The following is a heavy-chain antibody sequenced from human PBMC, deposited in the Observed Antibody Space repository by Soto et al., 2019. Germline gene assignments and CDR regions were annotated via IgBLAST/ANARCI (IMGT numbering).Heavy chain of an antibody. Sequence: GGSLRLSCAASGFTFSSYAIHWVRQAPGKGLEWVAVISYDGGNKYYADSVKGRFTISRDNSKNTLYLQMNSLRAEDTAVYYCARDREVTGWYLFDYWGQGTLVTAPQ. V-gene: IGHV3-30-3*01. CDR1: GFTFSSYA. D-gene: IGHD6-19*01. CDR3: ARDREVTGWYLFDY. J-gene: IGHJ4*02. CDR2: ISYDGGNK.